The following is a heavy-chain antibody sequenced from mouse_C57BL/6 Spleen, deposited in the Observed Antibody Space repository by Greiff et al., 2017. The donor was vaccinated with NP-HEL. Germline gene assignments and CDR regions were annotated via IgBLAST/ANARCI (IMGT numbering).Heavy chain of an antibody. CDR2: IYPRDGST. V-gene: IGHV1-78*01. CDR1: GFTFTDHT. D-gene: IGHD1-1*01. Sequence: QVQLQQSDAGLVKPGASVKISCKVSGFTFTDHTIPWMRQRPEQGLEWIGSIYPRDGSTKYNDKFKGKATLTADKSSSTAYMQLNSLTSEDSAVYFCASYGGYYSSCYAMDYWGQGTPVTVSS. J-gene: IGHJ4*01. CDR3: ASYGGYYSSCYAMDY.